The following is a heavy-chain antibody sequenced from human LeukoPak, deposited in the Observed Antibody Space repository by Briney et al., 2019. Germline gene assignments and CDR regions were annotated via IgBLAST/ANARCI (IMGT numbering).Heavy chain of an antibody. J-gene: IGHJ5*02. CDR2: ISSSNSYI. Sequence: GGSLRLSCAASGFTFSSYSMNWVRQAPGKGLEWVSYISSSNSYIYYADSVKGRFTVSRDNAKNSVYLQMNSLRAEDTAVYYCARDSELLEWLPDSDLWGQGALVTVSS. D-gene: IGHD3-3*01. CDR1: GFTFSSYS. V-gene: IGHV3-21*05. CDR3: ARDSELLEWLPDSDL.